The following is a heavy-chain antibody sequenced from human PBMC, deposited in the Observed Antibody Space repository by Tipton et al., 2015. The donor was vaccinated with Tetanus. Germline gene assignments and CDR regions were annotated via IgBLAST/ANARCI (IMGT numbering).Heavy chain of an antibody. V-gene: IGHV4-31*03. J-gene: IGHJ5*01. CDR3: ARHGSIGARFNWFDF. D-gene: IGHD6-6*01. CDR1: GDSISSGDFY. Sequence: TLSLTCTVSGDSISSGDFYWSWIRQHPGKGLEWIGYIYFTGTTYYNPSLESRLTISIDTSKNQFSLELTSVTAADTAVYYCARHGSIGARFNWFDFWGQGTLVTVSS. CDR2: IYFTGTT.